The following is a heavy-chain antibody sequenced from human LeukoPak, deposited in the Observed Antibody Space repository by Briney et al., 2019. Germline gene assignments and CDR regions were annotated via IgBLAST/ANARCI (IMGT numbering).Heavy chain of an antibody. CDR3: ARDTPGDTMVRGVIDSHFDY. V-gene: IGHV3-7*01. CDR1: GFTFSSYA. Sequence: GGSLRLSCAASGFTFSSYAMSWVRQAPGKGLEWVANIKQDGSEKYYVDSVKGRFTISRDNAKNSLYLQMNSLRAEDTAVYYCARDTPGDTMVRGVIDSHFDYWGQGTLVTVSS. CDR2: IKQDGSEK. J-gene: IGHJ4*02. D-gene: IGHD3-10*01.